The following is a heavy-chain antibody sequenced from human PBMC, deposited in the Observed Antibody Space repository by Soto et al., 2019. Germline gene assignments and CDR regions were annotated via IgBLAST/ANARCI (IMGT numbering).Heavy chain of an antibody. Sequence: QVQLVQSGAEVKKPGASVKVSCKASGYTFTSYAMHWVRQAPGQRLEWMGWINAGNGNTKYSQKFQGRVTITRDTSAITAYMELSSLRSEDTAVYYCARNIVVVVAATYDWFDPWGQGTLVTVSS. CDR1: GYTFTSYA. J-gene: IGHJ5*02. D-gene: IGHD2-15*01. V-gene: IGHV1-3*01. CDR3: ARNIVVVVAATYDWFDP. CDR2: INAGNGNT.